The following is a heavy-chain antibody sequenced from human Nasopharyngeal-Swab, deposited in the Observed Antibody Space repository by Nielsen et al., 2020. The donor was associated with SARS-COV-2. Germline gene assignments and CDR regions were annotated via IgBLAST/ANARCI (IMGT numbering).Heavy chain of an antibody. CDR3: AATLWFGELPDY. Sequence: GGSLRLSCAASGFTFSSYSMNWVRQAPGKGLEWVSSISSSSSYIYYADSVKGRFTIPRDNAKNSLYLQMNSLRAEDTAVYYCAATLWFGELPDYWGQGTLVTVSS. D-gene: IGHD3-10*01. V-gene: IGHV3-21*01. CDR1: GFTFSSYS. CDR2: ISSSSSYI. J-gene: IGHJ4*02.